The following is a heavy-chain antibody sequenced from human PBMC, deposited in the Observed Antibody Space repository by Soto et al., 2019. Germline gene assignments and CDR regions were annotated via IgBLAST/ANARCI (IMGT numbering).Heavy chain of an antibody. J-gene: IGHJ4*02. V-gene: IGHV1-69*12. CDR3: AGESRYGSGGSCYFLPGIDY. Sequence: QVQLVQSGAEVKKPGSSVKVSCKASGGTFSSYAISWVRQAPGQGLEWMGGIIPIFGTANYAQKFQGRVTITADESTSTAYMELSSLRSEDTAVYYCAGESRYGSGGSCYFLPGIDYWGQGTLVTVSS. CDR2: IIPIFGTA. CDR1: GGTFSSYA. D-gene: IGHD2-15*01.